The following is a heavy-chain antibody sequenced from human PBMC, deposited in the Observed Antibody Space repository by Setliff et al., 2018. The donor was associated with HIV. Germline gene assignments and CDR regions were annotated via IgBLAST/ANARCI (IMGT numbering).Heavy chain of an antibody. CDR1: GGSVNTNSYY. J-gene: IGHJ4*02. CDR2: IYHSWTSRNT. V-gene: IGHV4-39*01. Sequence: PSETLSLTCTVSGGSVNTNSYYWGWIRQPPGKGLEWLGTIYHSWTSRNTFFNPSLKSRVTMSVDMSKNQISLNLRSVTAAETAVYYCARQALSYDVLTGFQNLPDFWGQGTLVTVSS. D-gene: IGHD3-9*01. CDR3: ARQALSYDVLTGFQNLPDF.